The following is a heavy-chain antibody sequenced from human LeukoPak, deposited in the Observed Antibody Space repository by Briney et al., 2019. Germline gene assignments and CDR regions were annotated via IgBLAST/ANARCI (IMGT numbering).Heavy chain of an antibody. CDR2: IIPIFGTA. CDR1: GGTFSSYA. CDR3: ARHREGYCSGGSCYVYYYYGMDV. J-gene: IGHJ6*02. D-gene: IGHD2-15*01. V-gene: IGHV1-69*13. Sequence: SVKVSCKASGGTFSSYAISWVRQAPGQGLEWMGGIIPIFGTANYAQKFQGRVTITADESTSTAYMELSSLRSEDTAVYYCARHREGYCSGGSCYVYYYYGMDVWGQGTTVTVSS.